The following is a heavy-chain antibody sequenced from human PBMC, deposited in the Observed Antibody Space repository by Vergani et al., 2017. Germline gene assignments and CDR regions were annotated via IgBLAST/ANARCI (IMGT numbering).Heavy chain of an antibody. CDR3: ATKSCGTPGCQIGYFRE. CDR2: ISYDGTQK. CDR1: GFTSSYYG. Sequence: QVHLVESGGGVVQPGRSLRLSCVVSGFTSSYYGMHLVRQAPGKGLGWVAVISYDGTQKYYADSVKGRFTISRDNSKSTLYLQMNSLRTEDTAVYYCATKSCGTPGCQIGYFREWGQGTLVTVSS. V-gene: IGHV3-30*03. D-gene: IGHD1-1*01. J-gene: IGHJ1*01.